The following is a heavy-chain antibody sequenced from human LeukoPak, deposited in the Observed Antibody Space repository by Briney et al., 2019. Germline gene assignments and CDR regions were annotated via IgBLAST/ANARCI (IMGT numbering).Heavy chain of an antibody. J-gene: IGHJ4*02. D-gene: IGHD5-24*01. CDR3: ARDPKRWLQLGVGRYFDN. V-gene: IGHV3-64*01. CDR2: ISHNGGTT. Sequence: GGSLRLSCTASGFTFSSYTMHWVRQAPGKGLEYVSGISHNGGTTNSATSVKGRFTISRDNSKNTLYLQVDSLRPEDMAVYYCARDPKRWLQLGVGRYFDNWGRGTLVTVSS. CDR1: GFTFSSYT.